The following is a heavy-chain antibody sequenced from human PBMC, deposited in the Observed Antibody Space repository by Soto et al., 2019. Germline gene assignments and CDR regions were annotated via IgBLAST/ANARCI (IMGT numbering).Heavy chain of an antibody. V-gene: IGHV1-8*01. Sequence: ASGKVSYKASGYTFLTYDINWVRQAPGQGLEWMGWMNPYNGNAGYAQKFQGRVTMTRNTSISTAYMELTSLKSNDTAVYFCARRKERSGPHYFDSWGQGTLVTVSS. CDR1: GYTFLTYD. CDR2: MNPYNGNA. D-gene: IGHD1-1*01. CDR3: ARRKERSGPHYFDS. J-gene: IGHJ4*02.